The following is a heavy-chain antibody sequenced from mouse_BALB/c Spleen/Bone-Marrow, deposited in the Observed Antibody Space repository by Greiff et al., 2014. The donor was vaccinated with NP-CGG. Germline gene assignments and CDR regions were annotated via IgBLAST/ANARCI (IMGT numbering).Heavy chain of an antibody. CDR3: ARWGYDGDYYAMDY. D-gene: IGHD2-14*01. CDR2: IDPENGNT. Sequence: VQLQQSGAELVRPGALVKLSCKASGFNTKDYYMHWVKQRPEQGLEWIGWIDPENGNTIYDPKFQGKASITADTSSNTAYLQLSSLTSEDTAVYYCARWGYDGDYYAMDYWGQGTSVTVSS. J-gene: IGHJ4*01. CDR1: GFNTKDYY. V-gene: IGHV14-1*02.